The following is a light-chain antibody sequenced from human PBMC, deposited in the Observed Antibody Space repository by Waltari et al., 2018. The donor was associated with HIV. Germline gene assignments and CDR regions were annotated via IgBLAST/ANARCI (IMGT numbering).Light chain of an antibody. V-gene: IGLV1-44*01. CDR2: NTD. J-gene: IGLJ3*02. Sequence: QRITISCSGSRPNVRSNNVYWYQHIPRTAPKLVIYNTDQRPSGVTARFSGSKSGTSASLAISGLQSGDEAHYYCATWDADLDGPVFGGGTKVTVL. CDR1: RPNVRSNN. CDR3: ATWDADLDGPV.